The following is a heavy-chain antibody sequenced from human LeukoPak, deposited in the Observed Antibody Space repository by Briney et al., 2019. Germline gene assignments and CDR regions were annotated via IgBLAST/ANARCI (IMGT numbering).Heavy chain of an antibody. J-gene: IGHJ4*02. CDR3: ARGTYYYDSSGYLSFDY. Sequence: GGSLRLSCAASGFTFSSYGMHWVRQAPGKGLEWVAVIWYDGSNKYYADSVKGRFNISRDNSKNTLYLQMNSLRAEDTAVYYCARGTYYYDSSGYLSFDYWGQGTLVTVSS. CDR2: IWYDGSNK. D-gene: IGHD3-22*01. V-gene: IGHV3-33*01. CDR1: GFTFSSYG.